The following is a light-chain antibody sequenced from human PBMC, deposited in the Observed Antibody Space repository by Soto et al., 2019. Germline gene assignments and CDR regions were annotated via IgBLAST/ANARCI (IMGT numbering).Light chain of an antibody. V-gene: IGKV1D-12*01. CDR1: QDISRW. J-gene: IGKJ5*01. Sequence: DIQMTQPPSSVSSSVGDIFTITCRASQDISRWLAWYQQKPGKAPKLLIYVASGLQSGVPSRFSGSGSGTDFTLTISSLQPEDFATYYCQQTNTFPVTFGQGTRLEI. CDR2: VAS. CDR3: QQTNTFPVT.